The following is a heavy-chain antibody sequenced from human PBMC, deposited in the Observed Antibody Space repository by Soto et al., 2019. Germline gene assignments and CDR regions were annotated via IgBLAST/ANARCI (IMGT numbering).Heavy chain of an antibody. CDR1: GCTFSSYA. J-gene: IGHJ5*02. CDR2: IIPMFGTV. Sequence: QVQLVQSGAEVRKPGSSVKVSCKASGCTFSSYAISWVRQAPGQGLEWMGGIIPMFGTVKYAQKLQDRVTITADESTSTAYMELSSLRSEDTAMYYCASVGFPWGQGTLVTVSS. V-gene: IGHV1-69*01. D-gene: IGHD1-26*01. CDR3: ASVGFP.